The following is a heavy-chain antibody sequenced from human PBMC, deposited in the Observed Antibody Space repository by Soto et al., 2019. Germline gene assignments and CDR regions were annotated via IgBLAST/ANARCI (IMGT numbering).Heavy chain of an antibody. CDR1: GGSISSGGYS. CDR2: IYHIVT. Sequence: QLQLQESGSGLVKPSQTLSLTCAVSGGSISSGGYSWSWIRQPPGKGLEWIGYIYHIVTYYNPSLQRSVPXSVDRSKNQFSLKLSSVTAADTAVYYCARGRPFDYWGQGTLVTVSS. J-gene: IGHJ4*02. CDR3: ARGRPFDY. V-gene: IGHV4-30-2*01.